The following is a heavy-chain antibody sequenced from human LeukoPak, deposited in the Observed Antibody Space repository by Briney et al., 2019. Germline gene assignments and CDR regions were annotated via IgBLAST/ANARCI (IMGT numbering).Heavy chain of an antibody. Sequence: PSETLSLTCTVSGGSISSCYWSWIRQPAGKGLEWIGRIYTSGSTNYNPSLKSRVTISADRSKNQFSLKVTSVTAADTAVYYCASYGDSGSYYYMDVWGKGTTVTVSS. CDR1: GGSISSCY. D-gene: IGHD4-17*01. CDR3: ASYGDSGSYYYMDV. CDR2: IYTSGST. J-gene: IGHJ6*03. V-gene: IGHV4-4*07.